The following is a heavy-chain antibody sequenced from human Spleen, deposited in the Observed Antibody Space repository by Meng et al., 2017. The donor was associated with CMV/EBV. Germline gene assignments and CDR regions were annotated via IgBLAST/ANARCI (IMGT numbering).Heavy chain of an antibody. V-gene: IGHV5-51*01. J-gene: IGHJ4*02. CDR3: ARQPGIVGARFDY. CDR2: IYPGNSDT. D-gene: IGHD1-26*01. Sequence: GESLKISCKVSGYTFAHQWIGWVRQMPGKGLEWMGIIYPGNSDTRYSPSLQGQVTITADKSINTAYLQWRSLKASDTAMYYCARQPGIVGARFDYWGQGTLVTVSS. CDR1: GYTFAHQW.